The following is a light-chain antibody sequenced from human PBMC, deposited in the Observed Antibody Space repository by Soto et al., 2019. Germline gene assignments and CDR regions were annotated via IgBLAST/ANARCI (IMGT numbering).Light chain of an antibody. Sequence: DVQMTQSPSSLSASVGDRVTITCRASLSISTYLNWYHHIPGKPPRLLIYAASTLQSGVPSRFSGSGSGTDFTLTISSLQPDDFATYYCQQTYSSPPYTFGQGTKVEIK. J-gene: IGKJ2*01. CDR3: QQTYSSPPYT. V-gene: IGKV1-39*01. CDR2: AAS. CDR1: LSISTY.